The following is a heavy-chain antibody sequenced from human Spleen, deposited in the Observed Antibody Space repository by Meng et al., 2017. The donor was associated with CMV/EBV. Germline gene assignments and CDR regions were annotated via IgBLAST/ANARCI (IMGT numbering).Heavy chain of an antibody. Sequence: SETLSLTCTVSGGSISGTTYYWSWIRQSPGKALEWIGSIYYSGSTYYNPSLNSRVTISLDTPKNQFSLKLTSVTAADTAMYYCARGFSPVVPATLWGQGTPVTVSS. D-gene: IGHD2-2*01. CDR3: ARGFSPVVPATL. V-gene: IGHV4-39*07. CDR1: GGSISGTTYY. J-gene: IGHJ4*02. CDR2: IYYSGST.